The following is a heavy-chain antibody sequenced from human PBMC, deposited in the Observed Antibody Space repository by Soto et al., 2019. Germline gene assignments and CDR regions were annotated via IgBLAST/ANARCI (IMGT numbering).Heavy chain of an antibody. CDR3: ARDPGARDIVVVPASLYYYYYGMDV. D-gene: IGHD2-2*01. Sequence: QVQLVQSGAEVKKPGASVKVSCKASGYTFTSYGISWVRQAPGQGLEWMGWISAYNGNTNYAQKLQGRVTMTTDTSTSRAYMERRSRRSNDTAVYYCARDPGARDIVVVPASLYYYYYGMDVWGQGTTVTVSS. CDR2: ISAYNGNT. CDR1: GYTFTSYG. J-gene: IGHJ6*02. V-gene: IGHV1-18*01.